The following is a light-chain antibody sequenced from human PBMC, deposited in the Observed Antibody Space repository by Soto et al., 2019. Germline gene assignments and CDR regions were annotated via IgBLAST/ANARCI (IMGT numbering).Light chain of an antibody. CDR3: QQRGYT. CDR2: DAS. Sequence: EIVLTQSPATLSLSQGERAPLSCRASQRVSSYLAWYQQKPGQAPRLLIYDASTRATGIPARFRGSGSGTDFTLSISSLEPEDFAVYYCQQRGYTFGQGTKLEIK. V-gene: IGKV3-11*01. J-gene: IGKJ2*01. CDR1: QRVSSY.